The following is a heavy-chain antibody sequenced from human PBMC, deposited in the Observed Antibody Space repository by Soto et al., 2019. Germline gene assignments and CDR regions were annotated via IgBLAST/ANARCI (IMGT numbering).Heavy chain of an antibody. CDR2: ISWNSGSI. Sequence: GGSLRLSCAASGFTFDDYAMHWVRQAPGKGLEWVSGISWNSGSIGYADSVKGRFTISRDNAKNSLYLQMNSLRAEDTALYYCAKALIGYDAFDIWGQGTMVTVSS. CDR3: AKALIGYDAFDI. CDR1: GFTFDDYA. V-gene: IGHV3-9*01. D-gene: IGHD3-22*01. J-gene: IGHJ3*02.